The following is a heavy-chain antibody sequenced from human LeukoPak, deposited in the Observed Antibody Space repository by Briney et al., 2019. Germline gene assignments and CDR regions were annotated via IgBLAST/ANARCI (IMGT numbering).Heavy chain of an antibody. CDR2: IGGSGADT. V-gene: IGHV3-11*03. CDR3: AKTLVASPGNTGGP. D-gene: IGHD6-6*01. Sequence: PGGSLRLSCAASGFTFSDCYMSWFRQAPGKGLEWLSYIGGSGADTNYADSVKGRLTTSRDNAKSSLYLQMNSLRAEDTAVYYCAKTLVASPGNTGGPWGQGTLVTVSS. CDR1: GFTFSDCY. J-gene: IGHJ5*02.